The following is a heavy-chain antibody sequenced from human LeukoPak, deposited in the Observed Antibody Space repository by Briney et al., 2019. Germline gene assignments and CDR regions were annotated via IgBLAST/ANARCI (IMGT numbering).Heavy chain of an antibody. D-gene: IGHD5-12*01. Sequence: ASVTVSCKASGYTFTGHYMHWVRQAPGQGLEWMGWIYPKTGGTNYAQKFQTRITMTRDTSITTAFMELNILKSDDTAVYYGVRDGYSGGAFDIWGQGTMVTVSS. CDR2: IYPKTGGT. CDR3: VRDGYSGGAFDI. J-gene: IGHJ3*02. V-gene: IGHV1-2*02. CDR1: GYTFTGHY.